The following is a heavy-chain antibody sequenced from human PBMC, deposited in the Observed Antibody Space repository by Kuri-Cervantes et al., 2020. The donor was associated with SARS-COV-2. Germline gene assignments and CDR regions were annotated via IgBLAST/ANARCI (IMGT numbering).Heavy chain of an antibody. CDR1: GFTFSSYW. J-gene: IGHJ2*01. Sequence: GGSLRLSCAASGFTFSSYWMDWVRQAPGKGLEWVAATSADRTKEYYLDSVKGRFAISRDNSKNTVYLQINSLRAEDTAVYYCARDSDTTGYYWYFDLWGRGTLVTVSS. CDR3: ARDSDTTGYYWYFDL. D-gene: IGHD3-22*01. CDR2: TSADRTKE. V-gene: IGHV3-30*03.